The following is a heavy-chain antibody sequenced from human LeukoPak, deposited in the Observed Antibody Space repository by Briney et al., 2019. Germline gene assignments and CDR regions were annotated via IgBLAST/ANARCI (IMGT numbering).Heavy chain of an antibody. CDR1: RFTFSSYA. Sequence: GGSLRLSCAASRFTFSSYAMSWVRQAPGKGLEWVSAIIGSGGRTYYADSVKGRFTISRDNSKNTLYLQMNSLRAEDTAVYYCAKGYSYSFDYWGQGTLVAVSS. J-gene: IGHJ4*02. D-gene: IGHD2-21*01. CDR3: AKGYSYSFDY. V-gene: IGHV3-23*01. CDR2: IIGSGGRT.